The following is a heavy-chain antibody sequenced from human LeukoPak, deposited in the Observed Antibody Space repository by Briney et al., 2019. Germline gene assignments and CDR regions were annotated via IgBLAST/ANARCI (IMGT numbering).Heavy chain of an antibody. CDR1: GGSFSGYY. CDR2: INHSGST. D-gene: IGHD6-19*01. J-gene: IGHJ6*02. Sequence: SETLSLTCAVYGGSFSGYYWSWIRQPPGKVLEWIGEINHSGSTNYNPSLKSRVTISVDTSKNQYSLKLSSVTAADTAVYYCAVSSGWYYGMDVWGQGTTVTVSS. V-gene: IGHV4-34*01. CDR3: AVSSGWYYGMDV.